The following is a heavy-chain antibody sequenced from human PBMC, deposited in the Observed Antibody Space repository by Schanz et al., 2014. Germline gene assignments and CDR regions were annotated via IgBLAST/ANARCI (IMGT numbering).Heavy chain of an antibody. Sequence: QVQLVQSGAEVKKPGSSVKVSCTASGYTFTSYAMNWVRQAPGQGLEWVAWISPYNGNTAYAQNLKGRVRMTTDTSTDTAYMELRSLTSDDTAVYYCARDRVYRFLKGENRFYFDYWGQGTLVIVSS. CDR1: GYTFTSYA. D-gene: IGHD3-3*01. V-gene: IGHV1-18*01. CDR3: ARDRVYRFLKGENRFYFDY. CDR2: ISPYNGNT. J-gene: IGHJ4*02.